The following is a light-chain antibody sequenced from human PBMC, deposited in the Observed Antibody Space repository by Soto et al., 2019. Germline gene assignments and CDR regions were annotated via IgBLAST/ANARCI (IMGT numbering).Light chain of an antibody. CDR1: QSVTGY. J-gene: IGKJ3*01. V-gene: IGKV1-39*01. CDR3: QQSYSIPFT. Sequence: DIQMTQSPSSLSASVGDRVTITCRASQSVTGYLNWYRQKPGKAPKLLIYAASNLQSGVPSRFSGSGSGTDFTLTISSLQPEDFATYYCQQSYSIPFTFGPGTKVDIK. CDR2: AAS.